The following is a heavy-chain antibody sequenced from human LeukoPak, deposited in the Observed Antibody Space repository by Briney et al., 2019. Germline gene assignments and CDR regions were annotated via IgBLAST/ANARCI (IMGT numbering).Heavy chain of an antibody. CDR3: ARDRTGGGYYDSSGYPEYYFDY. CDR1: GFTFCSYA. J-gene: IGHJ4*02. Sequence: GGSLRLSCAASGFTFCSYAMHWVRQAPGKGLEWVAVISYDGSNKYYADSVKGRFTISRDNSKNTLYLQMNSLRAEDTAVYYCARDRTGGGYYDSSGYPEYYFDYWGQGTLVTVSS. CDR2: ISYDGSNK. V-gene: IGHV3-30-3*01. D-gene: IGHD3-22*01.